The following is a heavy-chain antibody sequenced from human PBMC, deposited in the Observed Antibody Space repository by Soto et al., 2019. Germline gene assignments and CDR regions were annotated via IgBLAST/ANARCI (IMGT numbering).Heavy chain of an antibody. CDR2: IVVGSGNT. Sequence: QMQLVQSGPEVKKPWTSVKVSCKASGFTFTSSAVHWVRQARGQRLEWIGWIVVGSGNTNYAQKFQERVTITRDMSKSTAYMELSSLRSEDTAVYYCAANYDSSGNLDYWGQGTLVTVSS. CDR1: GFTFTSSA. CDR3: AANYDSSGNLDY. V-gene: IGHV1-58*01. J-gene: IGHJ4*02. D-gene: IGHD3-22*01.